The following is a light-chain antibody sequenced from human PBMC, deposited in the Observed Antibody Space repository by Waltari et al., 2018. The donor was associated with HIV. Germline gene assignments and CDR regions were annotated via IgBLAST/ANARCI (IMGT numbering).Light chain of an antibody. J-gene: IGKJ1*01. CDR2: GAF. V-gene: IGKV3-15*01. Sequence: ETVMTQSPVTLSMSPGERATISCRASQTISNKVAWYQQKPGQAPRLLIYGAFTRSTGIPARFSGSGSGTEFTLTISSLQSEDFAVYYCQQYYLWPTFGQGTKVEIK. CDR1: QTISNK. CDR3: QQYYLWPT.